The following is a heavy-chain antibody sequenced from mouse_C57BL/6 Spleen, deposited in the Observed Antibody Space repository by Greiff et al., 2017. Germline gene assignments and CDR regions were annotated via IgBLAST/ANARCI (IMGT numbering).Heavy chain of an antibody. V-gene: IGHV1-64*01. Sequence: QVQLQQPGAELVKPGASVKLSCKASGYTFTSYWMHWVKQRPGQGLEWIGMIHPNSGSTNYNEKFKSKATLTVDKSSNTAYMQLSSLTSEDSAVYYCATYDYDGGFAYWGQGTLVTVSA. CDR3: ATYDYDGGFAY. CDR1: GYTFTSYW. J-gene: IGHJ3*01. CDR2: IHPNSGST. D-gene: IGHD2-4*01.